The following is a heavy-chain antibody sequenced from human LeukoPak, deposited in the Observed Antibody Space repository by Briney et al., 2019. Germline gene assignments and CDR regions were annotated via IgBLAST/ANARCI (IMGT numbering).Heavy chain of an antibody. V-gene: IGHV1-2*02. J-gene: IGHJ4*02. CDR1: GYTFTSYA. CDR2: INPNSGGT. Sequence: GASVKVSCKASGYTFTSYAMNWVRQAPGQGLEWMGWINPNSGGTNYAQKFQGRVTMTRDTSISTAYMELSRLRSDDTAVYYCARVGTVTSPSFDYWGQGTLVTVSS. D-gene: IGHD4-17*01. CDR3: ARVGTVTSPSFDY.